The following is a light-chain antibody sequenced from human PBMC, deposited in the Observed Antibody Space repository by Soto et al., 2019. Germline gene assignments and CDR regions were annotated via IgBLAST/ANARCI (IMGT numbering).Light chain of an antibody. CDR3: QQYNNWPPWT. Sequence: EIVMTQSPATLSVSPGERATLSCRASQSVSSNLAWYQQKPGQAPRLLIYGASTRATGIPARFSGSGSATEFTLNISSLQSQDFAVYYCQQYNNWPPWTVGQGTKVEIK. CDR1: QSVSSN. J-gene: IGKJ1*01. V-gene: IGKV3-15*01. CDR2: GAS.